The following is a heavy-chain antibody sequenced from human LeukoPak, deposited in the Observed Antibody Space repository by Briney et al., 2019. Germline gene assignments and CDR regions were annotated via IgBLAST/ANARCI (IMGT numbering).Heavy chain of an antibody. CDR3: ARAYCSSTSCYHAFDI. Sequence: GGSLRLSCAASGFTFSSYAMHWVRQAPGKGLEWVAVISYDGSNKYYADSVKGRFTISRDNSKNTLYLQMNSLRAEDTAVYYCARAYCSSTSCYHAFDIWGQGTMVTVSS. CDR1: GFTFSSYA. D-gene: IGHD2-2*01. J-gene: IGHJ3*02. V-gene: IGHV3-30-3*01. CDR2: ISYDGSNK.